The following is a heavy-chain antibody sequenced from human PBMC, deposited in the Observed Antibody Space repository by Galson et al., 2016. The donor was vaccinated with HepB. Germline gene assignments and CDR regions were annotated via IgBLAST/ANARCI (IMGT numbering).Heavy chain of an antibody. CDR3: AKEPLGGVEPAADWYFDL. V-gene: IGHV3-23*01. D-gene: IGHD2-2*01. Sequence: SLRLSCAASGFTFSTYAMSWVRQAPGKGLEWVSAISRSGGSTYYADSVKGRFSISRDNSTNTVYLQMNSLRAEDTALYYCAKEPLGGVEPAADWYFDLWGRGTLVTVTS. CDR2: ISRSGGST. CDR1: GFTFSTYA. J-gene: IGHJ2*01.